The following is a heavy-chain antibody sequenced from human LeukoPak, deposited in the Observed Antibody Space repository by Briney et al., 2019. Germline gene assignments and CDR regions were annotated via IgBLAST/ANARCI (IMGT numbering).Heavy chain of an antibody. CDR3: VKNQVAGTEH. V-gene: IGHV3-23*01. Sequence: HPGGSLRLSCAASGFTFSSYGMSWVRQAPGKGLEWVSVITSGSSSSTFYADSVKGRFTISRDNSKNTLYLKMDGLRAEDTAIYYCVKNQVAGTEHWGQGTLVTVSS. CDR2: TSGSSSST. J-gene: IGHJ4*02. CDR1: GFTFSSYG. D-gene: IGHD6-19*01.